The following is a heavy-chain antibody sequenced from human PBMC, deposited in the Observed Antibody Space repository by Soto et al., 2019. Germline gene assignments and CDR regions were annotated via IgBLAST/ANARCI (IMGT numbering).Heavy chain of an antibody. Sequence: SETLSLTCTVSGGSIGSYYWSWIRQPPGKGLEWIGYIHHSGSTNYNPSLKSRVTISVDTSKNQFSLKLSSVTAADTAVYYCAPYGGIAEYFQHWGQGTLVTVSS. CDR1: GGSIGSYY. V-gene: IGHV4-59*08. D-gene: IGHD2-15*01. CDR3: APYGGIAEYFQH. J-gene: IGHJ1*01. CDR2: IHHSGST.